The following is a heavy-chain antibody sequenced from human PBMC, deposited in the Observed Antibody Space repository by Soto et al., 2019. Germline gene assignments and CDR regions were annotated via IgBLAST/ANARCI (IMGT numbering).Heavy chain of an antibody. V-gene: IGHV3-33*01. CDR2: IWYDGSNK. J-gene: IGHJ4*02. CDR3: ARDPFPDYGDPYFDY. CDR1: GFTFSSYG. Sequence: GGSLRLSCAASGFTFSSYGMHWVRQAPGKGLEWVAVIWYDGSNKYYADSVKGRFTISRDNSKNTLYLQMNSLRAEDTAVYYCARDPFPDYGDPYFDYWGQGTLVTVSS. D-gene: IGHD4-17*01.